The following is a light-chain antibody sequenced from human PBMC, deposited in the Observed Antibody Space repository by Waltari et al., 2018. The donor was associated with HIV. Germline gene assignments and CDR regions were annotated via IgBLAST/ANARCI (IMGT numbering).Light chain of an antibody. Sequence: QSVLTPPPSASGTPGQRVTISCSGSSSNIGSNYVYWYQQLPGTAPKLLIYRNNQRPSGVPDRFSGSKSGTSASLAISGLQSEDEADYYCASWDDTLNGWVFGGGTKLAVL. J-gene: IGLJ3*02. CDR2: RNN. V-gene: IGLV1-47*01. CDR1: SSNIGSNY. CDR3: ASWDDTLNGWV.